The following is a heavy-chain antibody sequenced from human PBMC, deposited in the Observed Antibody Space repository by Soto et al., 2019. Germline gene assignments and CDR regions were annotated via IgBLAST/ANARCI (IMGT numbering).Heavy chain of an antibody. Sequence: QVHLVQSGAEVKKPGASVKVSCKASGYSFISYDINWVRQATGQGLEWMGWMNPKSANTGYAQKFQGRVTTTRNTSINTAYMELSSLRSEDTAVYYCAKGNTIGVYHAMDVWGQGTTVTVSS. V-gene: IGHV1-8*01. CDR1: GYSFISYD. J-gene: IGHJ6*02. CDR3: AKGNTIGVYHAMDV. CDR2: MNPKSANT.